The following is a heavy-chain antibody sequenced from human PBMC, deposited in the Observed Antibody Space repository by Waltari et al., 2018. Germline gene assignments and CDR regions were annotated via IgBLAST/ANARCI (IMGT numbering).Heavy chain of an antibody. CDR2: ISGGGIST. CDR1: GFIFNSCA. Sequence: EAQLVESGGNLVQSGGSLRLSCAASGFIFNSCAMSWVRQAPGKGLEWVSTISGGGISTYYADSVKGRFTISRDNSKNTLYLQMNSLRAEDTAVYYCASLVVSSSWDYWGQGTLVTVSS. CDR3: ASLVVSSSWDY. D-gene: IGHD6-13*01. V-gene: IGHV3-23*04. J-gene: IGHJ4*02.